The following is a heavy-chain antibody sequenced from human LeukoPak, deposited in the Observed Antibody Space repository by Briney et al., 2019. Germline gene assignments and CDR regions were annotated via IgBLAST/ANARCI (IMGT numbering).Heavy chain of an antibody. CDR3: AKDALDSSGYYLGEYFQH. Sequence: PGGSLRLSCAASGFTFSSYAMSWVRQAPGKGLEWVSAISGSGGSTYYADSVKGRFTISRDNSKNTLYLQMNSLRAEDTAVYYYAKDALDSSGYYLGEYFQHWGQGTLVTVSP. CDR2: ISGSGGST. D-gene: IGHD3-22*01. J-gene: IGHJ1*01. CDR1: GFTFSSYA. V-gene: IGHV3-23*01.